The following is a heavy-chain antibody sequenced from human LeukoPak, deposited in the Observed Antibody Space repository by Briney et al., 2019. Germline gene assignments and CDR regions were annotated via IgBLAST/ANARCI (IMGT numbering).Heavy chain of an antibody. CDR3: ARDLGQRWLQSEGAFDI. J-gene: IGHJ3*02. CDR2: IYYSGST. CDR1: GGSFSGYY. Sequence: PSETLSLTCAVYGGSFSGYYWSWIRQPPGKGLEWIGYIYYSGSTNYNPSLKSRVTISVDTSKNQFSLKLSSVTAADTAVYYCARDLGQRWLQSEGAFDIWGQGTMVTVSS. D-gene: IGHD5-24*01. V-gene: IGHV4-59*01.